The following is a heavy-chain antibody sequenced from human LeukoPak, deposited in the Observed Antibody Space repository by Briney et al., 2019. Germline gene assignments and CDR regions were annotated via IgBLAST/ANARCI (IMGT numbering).Heavy chain of an antibody. V-gene: IGHV1-46*01. CDR2: INPGTGGT. CDR1: GYTFTSYF. CDR3: ARHPAYCGGDC. Sequence: ASVKVSCKASGYTFTSYFIHWVRQAPGQGLEWMGIINPGTGGTTYAQNFQGRVTMTSDTSTSTAYMELTSLRSDDMAVYYCARHPAYCGGDCWGRGTLVTVSS. D-gene: IGHD2-21*01. J-gene: IGHJ4*02.